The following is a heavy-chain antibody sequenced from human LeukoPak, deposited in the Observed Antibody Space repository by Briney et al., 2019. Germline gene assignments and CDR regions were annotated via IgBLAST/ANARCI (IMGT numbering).Heavy chain of an antibody. Sequence: GASVKVSCKASGYTFTSYGISWVRQAPGQGLEWMGIINPSGGSTSYAQKFQGRVTMTRDTSTSTVYMELSSLRSEDTAVYYCASHYGSGSYYEKKFDYWGQGTLVTVSS. CDR3: ASHYGSGSYYEKKFDY. J-gene: IGHJ4*02. CDR1: GYTFTSYG. CDR2: INPSGGST. D-gene: IGHD3-10*01. V-gene: IGHV1-46*01.